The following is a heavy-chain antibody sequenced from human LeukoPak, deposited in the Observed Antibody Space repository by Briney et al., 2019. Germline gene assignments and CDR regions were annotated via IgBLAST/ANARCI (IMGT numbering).Heavy chain of an antibody. J-gene: IGHJ6*02. CDR1: GFAFNFYI. CDR3: ARAGDYGDYGMDV. Sequence: GGSLRLSCAASGFAFNFYILNWVRQAPGKGLEWVSSISSSSSHIYYADSVRGRFTISRDNAKNSLYLQMNSLRGEDTALYYCARAGDYGDYGMDVWGQGTTVTVSS. CDR2: ISSSSSHI. V-gene: IGHV3-21*01. D-gene: IGHD4-17*01.